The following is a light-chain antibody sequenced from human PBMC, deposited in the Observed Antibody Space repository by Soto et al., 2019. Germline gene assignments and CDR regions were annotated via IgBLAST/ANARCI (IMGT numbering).Light chain of an antibody. CDR2: GAS. Sequence: DIVLTQSPGTLSSSPGERATLSCRASQSVSSNYLAWYQQKPGQAPRLLIYGASSRATGIPDRFSGSGSGTDFTLTISRLEPEDFAVFYCQQYGTSPRITFGPGTKVHIK. CDR3: QQYGTSPRIT. CDR1: QSVSSNY. V-gene: IGKV3-20*01. J-gene: IGKJ3*01.